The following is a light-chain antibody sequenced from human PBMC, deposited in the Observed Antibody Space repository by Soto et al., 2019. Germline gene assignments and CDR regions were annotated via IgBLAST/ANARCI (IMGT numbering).Light chain of an antibody. CDR1: SSDVGGYNY. V-gene: IGLV2-14*01. Sequence: QSLLTQPASVSGSPGQSITISCTGTSSDVGGYNYVSWYQQHPGKAPKLMIYDVSNRPSGVSNRFSGSKSGNTASLTISGLQAEDEADYYCSSYTSSSTVVFGGGT. CDR3: SSYTSSSTVV. CDR2: DVS. J-gene: IGLJ2*01.